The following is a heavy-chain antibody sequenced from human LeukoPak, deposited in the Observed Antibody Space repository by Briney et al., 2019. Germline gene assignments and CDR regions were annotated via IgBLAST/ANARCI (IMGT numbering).Heavy chain of an antibody. CDR2: INTNTGNP. CDR3: ARGALDSSSWYAYYYYYYMDV. D-gene: IGHD6-13*01. Sequence: ASVKVSCKTSGYSFTNYAIHWVRQAPGQGLEWMGWINTNTGNPTYAQGFTGRFVFSLDTSVSTAYLQISSLKAEDTAVYYCARGALDSSSWYAYYYYYYMDVWGKGTTVTVSS. CDR1: GYSFTNYA. V-gene: IGHV7-4-1*02. J-gene: IGHJ6*03.